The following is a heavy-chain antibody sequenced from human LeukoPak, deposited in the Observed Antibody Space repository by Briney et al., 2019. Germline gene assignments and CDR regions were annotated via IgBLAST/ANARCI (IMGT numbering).Heavy chain of an antibody. CDR2: MNPNSGNT. Sequence: ASVKVSCKASGYTFTSYDINWVRQATGQGLEWMGWMNPNSGNTGYAQKFQGRVTMTRNTSISTAYMELSSLRSEDTAVYYCARGDLPLVATGFDYWGQGTLVTVSS. V-gene: IGHV1-8*01. D-gene: IGHD5-12*01. CDR3: ARGDLPLVATGFDY. CDR1: GYTFTSYD. J-gene: IGHJ4*02.